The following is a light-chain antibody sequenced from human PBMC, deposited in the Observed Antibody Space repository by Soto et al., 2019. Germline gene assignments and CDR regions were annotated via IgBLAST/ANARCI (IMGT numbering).Light chain of an antibody. V-gene: IGKV1-27*01. CDR3: QKYNSAPLT. Sequence: DVQMTQSPSSLSAFVGDRVTITCRASQGIAPYLAWFQQKPGKVPKLLIYASSTLQSGVPSRFSGSGSGTDFTLTINSLXXEXXXXXYCQKYNSAPLTFGGGTKVXIK. CDR1: QGIAPY. CDR2: ASS. J-gene: IGKJ4*01.